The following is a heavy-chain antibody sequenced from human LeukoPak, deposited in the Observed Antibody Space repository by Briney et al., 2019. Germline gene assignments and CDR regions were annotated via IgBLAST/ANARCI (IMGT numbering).Heavy chain of an antibody. D-gene: IGHD2-2*01. CDR2: IYYSGST. CDR3: ARHDCSSTSCYGFGYYYYYGMDV. J-gene: IGHJ6*02. V-gene: IGHV4-59*08. CDR1: GGSISSYY. Sequence: SETLSLTCTVSGGSISSYYWSWIRQPPGKGLDWIGYIYYSGSTNYNPSLKSRVTISVDTSKNQFSLKLSSVTAADTAVYYCARHDCSSTSCYGFGYYYYYGMDVWGQGTTVTVSS.